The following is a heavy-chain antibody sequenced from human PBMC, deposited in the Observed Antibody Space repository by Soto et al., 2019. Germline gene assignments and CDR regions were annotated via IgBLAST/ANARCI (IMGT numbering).Heavy chain of an antibody. CDR1: AYTFTDYY. V-gene: IGHV1-2*02. D-gene: IGHD2-15*01. J-gene: IGHJ3*02. CDR3: ARDEGQSRDIFDI. CDR2: INPNSGGT. Sequence: QVQLVQSGAEVKKPGASVKVSCKASAYTFTDYYIHWVRQSPGQGLEWMGWINPNSGGTTYAEKFQGRVTMTSDTSINVVYMELSSLRSDDTAVYYCARDEGQSRDIFDIWGQGTMVTVSS.